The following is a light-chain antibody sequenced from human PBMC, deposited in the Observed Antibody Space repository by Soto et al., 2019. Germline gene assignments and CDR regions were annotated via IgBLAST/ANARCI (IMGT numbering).Light chain of an antibody. V-gene: IGKV1-39*01. J-gene: IGKJ1*01. CDR2: DAS. CDR3: PQSYSTPRP. CDR1: ERISTY. Sequence: IQMTQSPSTLSGSVGYRVTITCRASERISTYLNWYQQKPGKAPKFLIYDASNLQSGVPSRFSGGGSGTDFTLTISSLQPEDFATYYCPQSYSTPRPFGQGTKVDIK.